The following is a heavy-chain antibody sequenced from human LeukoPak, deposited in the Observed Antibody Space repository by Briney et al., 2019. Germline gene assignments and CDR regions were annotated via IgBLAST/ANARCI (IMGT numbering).Heavy chain of an antibody. D-gene: IGHD2-2*01. J-gene: IGHJ5*02. Sequence: SETLSLTCTVSGGSISSYYWSWIRQPPGKGLEWIGYIYYSGSTNYNPSLKSRVTISVDTSKNQFSLKLSSVIAVDTAVYYCARTRFVVVPAAKDNWFDPWGQGTQVTVSS. CDR3: ARTRFVVVPAAKDNWFDP. CDR2: IYYSGST. CDR1: GGSISSYY. V-gene: IGHV4-59*01.